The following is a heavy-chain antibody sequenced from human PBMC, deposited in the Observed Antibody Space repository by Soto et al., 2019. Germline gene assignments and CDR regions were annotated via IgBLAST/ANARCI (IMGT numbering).Heavy chain of an antibody. V-gene: IGHV1-69*02. D-gene: IGHD4-4*01. CDR3: ARLYSNYDQIDY. CDR2: IIPILGIA. J-gene: IGHJ4*02. Sequence: SVKVSCKASGGTFSSYTISWVRQAPGQGLEWMGRIIPILGIANYAQKFQGRVTITADKSTSTAYMELSSLRSEDTAVYYCARLYSNYDQIDYWGQGTLVTVSS. CDR1: GGTFSSYT.